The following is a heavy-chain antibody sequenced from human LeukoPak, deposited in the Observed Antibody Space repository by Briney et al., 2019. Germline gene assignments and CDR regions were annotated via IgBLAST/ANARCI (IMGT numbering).Heavy chain of an antibody. D-gene: IGHD6-19*01. J-gene: IGHJ4*02. CDR1: GFTFSSYG. Sequence: GGSLRLSCATSGFTFSSYGMHWVRQAPGKGLEWVAFIRYDGSNKYCADSVKGRFTISRDNSKNTLYLQMNSLRTEDTAVYYCARSPTEQWLGRRSWSRDYWGQGTLVTVSS. CDR2: IRYDGSNK. CDR3: ARSPTEQWLGRRSWSRDY. V-gene: IGHV3-30*02.